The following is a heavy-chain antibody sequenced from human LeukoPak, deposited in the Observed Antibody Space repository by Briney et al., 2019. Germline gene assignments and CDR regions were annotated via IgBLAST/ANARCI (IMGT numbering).Heavy chain of an antibody. CDR3: ARGTLYSGWSYYFDS. D-gene: IGHD6-19*01. V-gene: IGHV4-39*07. J-gene: IGHJ4*02. CDR1: GGTIPISTYY. Sequence: SETLSLTCTVSGGTIPISTYYWGWVRQPPGKGLEWIGSIYYSGTTKYNPSLKSRVTISVDNSNNKFSLRLSSVTAADTALYYCARGTLYSGWSYYFDSWGQGTLVTVSS. CDR2: IYYSGTT.